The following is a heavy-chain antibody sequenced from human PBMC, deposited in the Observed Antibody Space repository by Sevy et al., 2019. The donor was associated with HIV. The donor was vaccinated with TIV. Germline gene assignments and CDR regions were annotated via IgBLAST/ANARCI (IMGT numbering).Heavy chain of an antibody. Sequence: ASVKVSCKASGYTFTEYYIQWVRQTPGQGLEWMGWINPDSGVATCADTFQGRVTMTRDTSITTAYMEVTRVIPDDTAVYYCARVGTSGSGNHLPHWGQGTLVTVSS. CDR3: ARVGTSGSGNHLPH. V-gene: IGHV1-2*02. CDR1: GYTFTEYY. J-gene: IGHJ4*02. D-gene: IGHD3-10*01. CDR2: INPDSGVA.